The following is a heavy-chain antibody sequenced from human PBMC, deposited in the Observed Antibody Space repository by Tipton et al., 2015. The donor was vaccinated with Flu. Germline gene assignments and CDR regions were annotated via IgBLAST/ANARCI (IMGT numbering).Heavy chain of an antibody. CDR1: GDSIASNYY. V-gene: IGHV4-38-2*01. J-gene: IGHJ4*02. D-gene: IGHD3-10*01. CDR2: ISHSGRT. CDR3: ARTTYYYGSGSSDY. Sequence: LSLTCSVSGDSIASNYYWAWIRQPPGKGLEWIGCISHSGRTYYNPSLKSRVTISVDMAKNQFSQRLSSVTAADTAVYYCARTTYYYGSGSSDYWGQGTLVTVSS.